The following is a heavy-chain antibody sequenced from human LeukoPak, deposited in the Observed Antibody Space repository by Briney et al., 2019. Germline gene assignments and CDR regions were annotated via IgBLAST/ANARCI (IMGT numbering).Heavy chain of an antibody. CDR1: GGSFSGYY. Sequence: SETLSPTCAVYGGSFSGYYWSWIRQPPGKGLEWIGEINHSGSTNYNPSLKSRVTISVDTSKNQFSLKLSSVTAADTAVYYCARVVSGYYFDYWGHGTLVTVSS. D-gene: IGHD3-10*01. CDR2: INHSGST. J-gene: IGHJ4*01. V-gene: IGHV4-34*01. CDR3: ARVVSGYYFDY.